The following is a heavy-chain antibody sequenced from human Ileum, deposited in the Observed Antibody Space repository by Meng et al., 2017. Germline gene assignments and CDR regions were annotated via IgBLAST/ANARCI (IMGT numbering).Heavy chain of an antibody. D-gene: IGHD4-23*01. CDR2: ITSSGRFI. Sequence: EVLLVEFGRGLLKPGRSLRLSCAASGFSFSTYTMHWVRQAPGKGLEWVSSITSSGRFIFYADSVKGRFTISRDNAKSSRYLQMNSLRDGDTAVYYCANELRYYFEYWGQGALVTVSS. CDR1: GFSFSTYT. J-gene: IGHJ4*02. V-gene: IGHV3-21*02. CDR3: ANELRYYFEY.